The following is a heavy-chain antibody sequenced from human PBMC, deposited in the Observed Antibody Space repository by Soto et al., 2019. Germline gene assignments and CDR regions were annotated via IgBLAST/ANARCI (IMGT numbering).Heavy chain of an antibody. D-gene: IGHD6-19*01. CDR3: AKDQAVGGFDY. J-gene: IGHJ4*02. V-gene: IGHV4-59*01. CDR2: IYYSGST. Sequence: PSETLSLTCTVSGGSISSYYWSWIRQPPGKGLEWIGYIYYSGSTNYNPSLKSRVTISVDTSKNQFSLKLSSVTAADTAVYYCAKDQAVGGFDYWGQGTLVTVPS. CDR1: GGSISSYY.